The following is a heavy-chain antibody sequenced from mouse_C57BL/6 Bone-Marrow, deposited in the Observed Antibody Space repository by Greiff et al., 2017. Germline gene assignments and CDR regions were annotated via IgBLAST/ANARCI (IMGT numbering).Heavy chain of an antibody. J-gene: IGHJ3*01. CDR3: AKRAYSNLWFAY. CDR2: IDPNSGGT. D-gene: IGHD2-5*01. CDR1: GYTFTSYW. V-gene: IGHV1-72*01. Sequence: QQSCKASGYTFTSYWMHWVKQRPGRGLEWIGRIDPNSGGTKYNEKFKSKATLTVDKPSSTAYMQLSSLTSEDSAVYYCAKRAYSNLWFAYWGQGTLVTVSA.